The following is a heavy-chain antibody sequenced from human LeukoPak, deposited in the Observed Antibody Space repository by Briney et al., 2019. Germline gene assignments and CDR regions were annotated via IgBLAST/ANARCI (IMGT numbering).Heavy chain of an antibody. CDR2: ISSNSSYI. D-gene: IGHD4/OR15-4a*01. J-gene: IGHJ6*03. CDR3: ARVFILHDYPDYVSGAYHYYYMDV. Sequence: GGSLRLPCPASGFTFSSYSMNWVRQAPGKGLEWVSSISSNSSYIYYADSVKGRFTISRDNAKNSLYLQMNSLRAEDTAVYYCARVFILHDYPDYVSGAYHYYYMDVWGKGTTVTVSS. CDR1: GFTFSSYS. V-gene: IGHV3-21*01.